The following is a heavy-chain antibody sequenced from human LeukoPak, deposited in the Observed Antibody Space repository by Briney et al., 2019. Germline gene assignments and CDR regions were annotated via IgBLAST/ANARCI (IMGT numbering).Heavy chain of an antibody. Sequence: PGRSLRLSCAASGFTFSSYAMHWVRQAPGKGLEWVAVISYDGSNKYYTDSVKGRFTISRDNSKNTLYLQMNSLRAEDTAAYYRARGTYYGSDLDYWGQGTLVTVSS. CDR2: ISYDGSNK. D-gene: IGHD3-10*01. V-gene: IGHV3-30-3*01. CDR3: ARGTYYGSDLDY. CDR1: GFTFSSYA. J-gene: IGHJ4*02.